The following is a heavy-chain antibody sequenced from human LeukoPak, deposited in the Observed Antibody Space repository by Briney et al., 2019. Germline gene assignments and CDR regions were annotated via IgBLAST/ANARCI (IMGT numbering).Heavy chain of an antibody. CDR2: ISGSGGST. Sequence: GGSLRLSCAASGFTFSSYAVSWVRQAPGKGLEWVSAISGSGGSTYYADSVKGRFSISRDNSKNTVYLQMNSLRAEDTAVYYCANQRRDSSSSSFRYYFDYWGQGTLVTVSS. D-gene: IGHD6-6*01. J-gene: IGHJ4*02. CDR1: GFTFSSYA. CDR3: ANQRRDSSSSSFRYYFDY. V-gene: IGHV3-23*01.